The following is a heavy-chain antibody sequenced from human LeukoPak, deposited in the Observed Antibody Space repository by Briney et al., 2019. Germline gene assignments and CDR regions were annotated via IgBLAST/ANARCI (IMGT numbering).Heavy chain of an antibody. CDR2: INHSGST. CDR3: ARSPVLVGATPTD. D-gene: IGHD1-26*01. J-gene: IGHJ4*02. V-gene: IGHV4-34*01. CDR1: GEFFSGYY. Sequence: SETLSPTCAVYGEFFSGYYLNWIRQPPGKGLEWIGEINHSGSTNYNPSLKSRVTISVDTSKNQFSLKLSSVTAADTAVYYCARSPVLVGATPTDWGQGTLVTVSS.